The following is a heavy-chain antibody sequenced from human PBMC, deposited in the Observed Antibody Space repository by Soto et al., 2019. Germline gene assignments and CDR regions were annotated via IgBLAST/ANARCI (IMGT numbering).Heavy chain of an antibody. D-gene: IGHD6-19*01. CDR2: ISYDATRQ. CDR1: GFTFSDVA. CDR3: ARGRGFGSGWTDYFDY. V-gene: IGHV3-30*04. J-gene: IGHJ4*02. Sequence: QVQLVESGGGVVQPGRSLRLSCAASGFTFSDVAMYWVRQAPGKGLEWVAVISYDATRQHYAHAVEGRFIISRDWNTLYVQLTSLRPDDTAVSYCARGRGFGSGWTDYFDYWGQGTLVTVSS.